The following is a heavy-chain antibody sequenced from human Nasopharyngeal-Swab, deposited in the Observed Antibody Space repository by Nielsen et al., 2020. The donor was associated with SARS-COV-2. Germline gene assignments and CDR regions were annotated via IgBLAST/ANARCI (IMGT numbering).Heavy chain of an antibody. V-gene: IGHV3-48*03. CDR1: GFTFDNYE. Sequence: GESLKISCAASGFTFDNYEMNWVRQAPGQRLEWVSYISTSGATIHYADSVRGRFTISRDNAKKSLHLQMNSLRAEDTAVYYCARASRGWSWGQGTPVTVSS. D-gene: IGHD6-19*01. J-gene: IGHJ5*02. CDR3: ARASRGWS. CDR2: ISTSGATI.